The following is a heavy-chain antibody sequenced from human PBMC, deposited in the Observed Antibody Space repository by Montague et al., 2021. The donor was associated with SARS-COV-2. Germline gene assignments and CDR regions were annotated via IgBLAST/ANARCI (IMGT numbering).Heavy chain of an antibody. Sequence: SETLSLTCTVSAGSISTNSYYWAWLRQPPGKGLEWIGSISYGGSTYFNPSLESRLTMSVDTSKNHFSLKLSSVTAADTAVYYCARLWDFYGSGSYKNSWFDPWGQGTRVTVSS. D-gene: IGHD3-10*01. CDR2: ISYGGST. CDR1: AGSISTNSYY. CDR3: ARLWDFYGSGSYKNSWFDP. J-gene: IGHJ5*02. V-gene: IGHV4-39*02.